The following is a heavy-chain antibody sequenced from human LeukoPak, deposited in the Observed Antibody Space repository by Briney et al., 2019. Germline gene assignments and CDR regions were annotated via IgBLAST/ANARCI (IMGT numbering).Heavy chain of an antibody. Sequence: GGSLRLSCTASGLSFSNAWMTWVRQAPGKGLEWVGRIISRKRGGATDYAAPVRGRFNISRDDSQNTLHLQMNSLKTEDTAVYYCTTYRYSHDVIGYSYFDYWGQGTPVTVSS. CDR1: GLSFSNAW. V-gene: IGHV3-15*01. CDR2: IISRKRGGAT. D-gene: IGHD3-22*01. CDR3: TTYRYSHDVIGYSYFDY. J-gene: IGHJ4*02.